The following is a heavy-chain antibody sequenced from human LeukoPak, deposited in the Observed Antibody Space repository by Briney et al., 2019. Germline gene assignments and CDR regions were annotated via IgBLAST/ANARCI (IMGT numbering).Heavy chain of an antibody. CDR1: GGTFSSYA. Sequence: ASVKVSCKASGGTFSSYAISWVRQAPGQGLEWMGGIIPIFGTANYAQKFQGRVTITADESTGTAYMELSSLRSEDTAVYYCAREPTHYYDSSGPTSFDYWGQGTLVTVSS. CDR3: AREPTHYYDSSGPTSFDY. CDR2: IIPIFGTA. V-gene: IGHV1-69*13. J-gene: IGHJ4*02. D-gene: IGHD3-22*01.